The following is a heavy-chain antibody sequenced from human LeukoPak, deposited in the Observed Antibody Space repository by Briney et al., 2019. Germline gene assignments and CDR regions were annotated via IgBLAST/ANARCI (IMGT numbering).Heavy chain of an antibody. CDR1: GGSISSSSYY. V-gene: IGHV4-39*01. CDR2: IYYSGST. J-gene: IGHJ4*02. Sequence: SETLSLTCTVSGGSISSSSYYWGWIRQPPGKGLEWVGSIYYSGSTYYNPSLKSRVTISVDTSKNQFSLKLSSVTAADTAVYYCARPYYYDSSGYSYWGQGTLVTVSS. D-gene: IGHD3-22*01. CDR3: ARPYYYDSSGYSY.